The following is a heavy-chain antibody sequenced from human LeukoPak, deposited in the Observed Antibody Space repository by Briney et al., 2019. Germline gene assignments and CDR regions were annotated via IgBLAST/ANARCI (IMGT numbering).Heavy chain of an antibody. CDR3: ARERYCSSTSCPFDY. D-gene: IGHD2-2*01. CDR1: GGSISSYY. J-gene: IGHJ4*02. Sequence: SETLSLTCTVSGGSISSYYLSWIRQPAGKGLEWIGRIYTSGSTNYNPSLKSRVTMSVDTSKNQFSLKLSSVTAADTAVYYCARERYCSSTSCPFDYWGQGTLVTVSS. CDR2: IYTSGST. V-gene: IGHV4-4*07.